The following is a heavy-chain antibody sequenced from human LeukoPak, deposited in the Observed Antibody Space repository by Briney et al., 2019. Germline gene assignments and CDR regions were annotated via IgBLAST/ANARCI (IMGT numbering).Heavy chain of an antibody. V-gene: IGHV3-53*01. CDR2: IYSGGST. CDR3: ASKRWLQSSFDY. J-gene: IGHJ4*02. CDR1: GFTVSSNY. D-gene: IGHD5-24*01. Sequence: GGSLRLSCAASGFTVSSNYMSWVRQAPGKGLEWVSVIYSGGSTYYADSVKGRFTISRDNAKNTVYLQMNSLRAEDTAVYYCASKRWLQSSFDYWGQGTLVTVSS.